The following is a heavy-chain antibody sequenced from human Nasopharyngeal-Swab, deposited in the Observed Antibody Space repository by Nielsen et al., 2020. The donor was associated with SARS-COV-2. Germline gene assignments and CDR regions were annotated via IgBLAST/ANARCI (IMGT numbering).Heavy chain of an antibody. CDR1: GFTFGNYS. CDR2: IRSKTYGETT. V-gene: IGHV3-49*04. Sequence: GESLKISCTGFGFTFGNYSMNWVRQAPGKGLEWVGFIRSKTYGETTDYAASVKGRFTISRDDSKSIAYLQMNSLRTEDTAVYYCTSQTYYYDSSETLYYYYMDVWGKGTTVTVSS. CDR3: TSQTYYYDSSETLYYYYMDV. J-gene: IGHJ6*03. D-gene: IGHD3-22*01.